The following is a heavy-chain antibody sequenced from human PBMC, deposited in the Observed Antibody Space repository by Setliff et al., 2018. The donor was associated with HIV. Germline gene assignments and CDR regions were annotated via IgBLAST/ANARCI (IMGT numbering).Heavy chain of an antibody. D-gene: IGHD3-9*01. Sequence: GASVKVSCKTFGYRFTDFYVNWVRQAPGQGLEWMGWINPKSGATTNPQKFQGRVTMTRDTSISTVYMELSCLRSDDTALYFCARGAEDLAIYPPGFDYYFVYGCQGTPVTISS. CDR2: INPKSGAT. V-gene: IGHV1-2*02. J-gene: IGHJ4*02. CDR3: ARGAEDLAIYPPGFDYYFVY. CDR1: GYRFTDFY.